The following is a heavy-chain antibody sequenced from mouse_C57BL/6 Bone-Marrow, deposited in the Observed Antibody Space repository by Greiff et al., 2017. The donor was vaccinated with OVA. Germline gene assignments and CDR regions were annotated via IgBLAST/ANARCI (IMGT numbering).Heavy chain of an antibody. CDR2: IYPGSGST. J-gene: IGHJ1*03. CDR3: ARGPISYDGYDGYFDV. Sequence: VQLKQPGAELVKPGASVKMSCKASGYTFNSYWITWVKQRPGHGLEWIGDIYPGSGSTNYNEKFKSKATLTVDTSSSTAYMQLSSLTSEDSAVYYCARGPISYDGYDGYFDVWGTGTTVTVSS. D-gene: IGHD2-3*01. CDR1: GYTFNSYW. V-gene: IGHV1-55*01.